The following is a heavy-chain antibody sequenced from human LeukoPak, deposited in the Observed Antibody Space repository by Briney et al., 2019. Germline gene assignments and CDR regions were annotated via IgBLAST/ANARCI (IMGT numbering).Heavy chain of an antibody. CDR2: ISGSSSHI. CDR3: VRIPNTATFPNWFDP. V-gene: IGHV3-21*01. D-gene: IGHD2/OR15-2a*01. Sequence: GGSLRLSCAASGFTFSSYTMSWVRPAPGKGLEWVSSISGSSSHIYYTNSVKGRLTLSRDNATDSLYMQIDSLRTEDRALYYCVRIPNTATFPNWFDPGGQGTLVTVSS. CDR1: GFTFSSYT. J-gene: IGHJ5*02.